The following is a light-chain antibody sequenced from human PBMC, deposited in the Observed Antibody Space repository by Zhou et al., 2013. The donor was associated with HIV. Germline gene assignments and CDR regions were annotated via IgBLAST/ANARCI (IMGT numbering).Light chain of an antibody. CDR2: GAS. CDR1: QSIRSNY. J-gene: IGKJ1*01. Sequence: EIVLTQSPGTLSLSPGERATLSCRASQSIRSNYLAWYQQKPGQAPRLLIYGASSRTTGIPDRFSGSGSGTDFTLTISRLEPEDFAVYYCQQYGDLPRTFGQGTKVEIK. V-gene: IGKV3-20*01. CDR3: QQYGDLPRT.